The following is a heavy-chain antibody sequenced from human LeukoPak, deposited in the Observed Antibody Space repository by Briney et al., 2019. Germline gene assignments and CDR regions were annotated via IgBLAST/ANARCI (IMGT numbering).Heavy chain of an antibody. Sequence: ASVKVSCKASGYSFTSYGISWVRQAPGQGLEWMGWISAYNGNTNYAQKLQGRVTMTTDTSTSTAYMELRSLRSDDTAVYYCARTGGDYGRYYFDYWGQGTLVTVSS. V-gene: IGHV1-18*01. CDR3: ARTGGDYGRYYFDY. D-gene: IGHD2-21*02. CDR1: GYSFTSYG. CDR2: ISAYNGNT. J-gene: IGHJ4*02.